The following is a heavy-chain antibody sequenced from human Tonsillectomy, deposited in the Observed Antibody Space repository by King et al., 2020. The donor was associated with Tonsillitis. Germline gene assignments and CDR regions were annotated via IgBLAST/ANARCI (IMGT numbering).Heavy chain of an antibody. CDR1: GFTFNNAW. CDR3: TTVPIWGVVEDV. J-gene: IGHJ6*04. Sequence: EVQLVESGGGLVKPGGSLRLSCAASGFTFNNAWMSWARQAPGKGLEWVGRIKSKTDGGTTDYAAPVKGRLTISRDDSKNTLYLQMNSLKTEDTAVYYCTTVPIWGVVEDVWGKGTTVTVSS. D-gene: IGHD3-16*01. CDR2: IKSKTDGGTT. V-gene: IGHV3-15*01.